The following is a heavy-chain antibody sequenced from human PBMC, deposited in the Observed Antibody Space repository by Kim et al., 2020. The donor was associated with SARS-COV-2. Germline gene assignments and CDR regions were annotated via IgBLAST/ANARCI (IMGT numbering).Heavy chain of an antibody. J-gene: IGHJ5*02. V-gene: IGHV4-34*01. CDR1: GGSFSGYY. CDR2: INHSGST. CDR3: ARGGRYCSSTSCYSNWFDP. D-gene: IGHD2-2*01. Sequence: SETLSLTCAVYGGSFSGYYWSWIRQPPGKGLEWIGEINHSGSTNYNPSLKSRVTISVDTSKNQFSLKLSSVTAADTAVYYCARGGRYCSSTSCYSNWFDPWGQGTLVTVSS.